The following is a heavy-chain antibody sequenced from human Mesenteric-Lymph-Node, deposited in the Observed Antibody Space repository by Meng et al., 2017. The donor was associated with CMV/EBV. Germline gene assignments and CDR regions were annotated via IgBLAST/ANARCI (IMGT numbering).Heavy chain of an antibody. V-gene: IGHV1-46*01. CDR1: GYALTSYY. CDR2: INPSGGST. CDR3: ARADYCSSTSCHNPGDYYYGLDV. D-gene: IGHD2-2*01. J-gene: IGHJ6*02. Sequence: ASVKVSCKASGYALTSYYMHWARQAPGQGLEWMGKINPSGGSTFYAQKFQGRVTMTRDTSTSTVYMELSSLRSGDTALYYCARADYCSSTSCHNPGDYYYGLDVWGQGTTVTVSS.